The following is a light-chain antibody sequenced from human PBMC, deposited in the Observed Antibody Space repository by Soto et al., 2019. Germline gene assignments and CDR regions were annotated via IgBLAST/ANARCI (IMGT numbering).Light chain of an antibody. CDR2: SAS. J-gene: IGKJ4*01. Sequence: DIQLTQSPSFLSAFVGDTVTITCRASQAMSTYLAWYQQKPGKVPKLLIRSASTLQSGVPPRFSGGGSGTEFTLTSSTLQPDDSGIYYCQQLNGYQLAFGGGHNVEIK. CDR3: QQLNGYQLA. CDR1: QAMSTY. V-gene: IGKV1-9*01.